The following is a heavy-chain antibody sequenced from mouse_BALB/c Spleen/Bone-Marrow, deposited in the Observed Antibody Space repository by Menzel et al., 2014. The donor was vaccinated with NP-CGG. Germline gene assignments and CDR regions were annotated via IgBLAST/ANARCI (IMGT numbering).Heavy chain of an antibody. D-gene: IGHD1-1*01. CDR1: GFTFSSYY. V-gene: IGHV5-6-2*01. J-gene: IGHJ2*01. Sequence: EVKVEESGGGLVKLGGSLKLSCAASGFTFSSYYMSWVRQTPEKRLELVAAINSNGDNTYYPDTVKGRFTISRDNAKNTLYLQMSSLKSEDTALYYCAGSYYGSTFDYWGQGTTLTVSS. CDR3: AGSYYGSTFDY. CDR2: INSNGDNT.